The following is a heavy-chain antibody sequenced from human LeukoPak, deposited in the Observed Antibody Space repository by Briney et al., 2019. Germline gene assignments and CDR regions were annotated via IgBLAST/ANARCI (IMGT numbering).Heavy chain of an antibody. Sequence: PGGSLRLSCAASGLTGSHNYVSWVRQAPGKGLEWVSAIHTSGDTCYADSVKGRFTISRDNSKNTLYLQMDGLRAEDTAVYFCARSYRSGWYYFDYWGQGTLVTVSS. CDR3: ARSYRSGWYYFDY. D-gene: IGHD6-19*01. CDR1: GLTGSHNY. V-gene: IGHV3-66*03. CDR2: IHTSGDT. J-gene: IGHJ4*02.